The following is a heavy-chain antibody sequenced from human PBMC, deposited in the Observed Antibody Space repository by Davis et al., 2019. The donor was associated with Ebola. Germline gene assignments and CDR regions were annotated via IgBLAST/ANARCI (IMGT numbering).Heavy chain of an antibody. Sequence: GESLKISCAASGFTFSSYAMSWVRQAPGKGLEWVSAISGSGGSTYYADSVKGRFTISRDNSKNTLYLQMNSLRAEDTAVYYCAKDPAGTKGPKLRPSFFDYWGQGTLVTVSS. D-gene: IGHD6-13*01. CDR2: ISGSGGST. CDR1: GFTFSSYA. V-gene: IGHV3-23*01. J-gene: IGHJ4*02. CDR3: AKDPAGTKGPKLRPSFFDY.